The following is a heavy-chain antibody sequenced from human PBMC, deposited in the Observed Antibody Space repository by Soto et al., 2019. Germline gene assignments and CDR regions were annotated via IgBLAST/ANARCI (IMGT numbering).Heavy chain of an antibody. J-gene: IGHJ3*02. Sequence: QVQLVQSGAEVKKPGASVKVSCKASGYTFTSYDINWVRQATGQGLEWMGWMNPNSGNTGYAQKFQGRVTMTRNTSISTAYMELSSLRSEDTAVYYCARVSERGIYSSGWYVFDAFDIWGQGTMVTVSS. CDR3: ARVSERGIYSSGWYVFDAFDI. CDR1: GYTFTSYD. D-gene: IGHD6-19*01. V-gene: IGHV1-8*01. CDR2: MNPNSGNT.